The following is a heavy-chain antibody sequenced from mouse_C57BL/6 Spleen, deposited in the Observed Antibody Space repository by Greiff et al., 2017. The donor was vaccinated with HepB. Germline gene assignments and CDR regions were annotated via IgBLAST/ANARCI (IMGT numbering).Heavy chain of an antibody. CDR1: GYTFTSYW. CDR2: IDPSDSYT. J-gene: IGHJ4*01. D-gene: IGHD1-1*01. CDR3: ARRYYYGSKASYYYAMDY. V-gene: IGHV1-69*01. Sequence: QVHVKQPGAELVMPGASVKLSCKASGYTFTSYWMHWVKQRPGQGLEWIGEIDPSDSYTNYNQKFKGKSTLTVDKSSSTAYMQLSSLTSEDSAVYYCARRYYYGSKASYYYAMDYWGQGTSVTVSS.